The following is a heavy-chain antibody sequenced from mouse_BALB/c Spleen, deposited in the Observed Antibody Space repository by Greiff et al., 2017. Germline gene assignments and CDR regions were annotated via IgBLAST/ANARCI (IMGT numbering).Heavy chain of an antibody. D-gene: IGHD1-1*01. V-gene: IGHV1-80*01. J-gene: IGHJ2*01. CDR1: GYAFSSYW. Sequence: VMLVESGAELVRPGSSVKISCKASGYAFSSYWMNWVKQRPGQGLEWIGQIYPGDGDTNYNGKFKGKATLTADKSSSTAYMQLSSLTSEDSAVYFCARSHYYGSRYFDYWGQGTTLTVSS. CDR3: ARSHYYGSRYFDY. CDR2: IYPGDGDT.